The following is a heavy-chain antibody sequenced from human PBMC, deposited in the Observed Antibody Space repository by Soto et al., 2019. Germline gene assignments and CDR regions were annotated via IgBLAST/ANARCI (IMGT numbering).Heavy chain of an antibody. CDR1: GFTFDSYA. D-gene: IGHD1-26*01. CDR3: ARDRHSGLYLKY. J-gene: IGHJ4*02. V-gene: IGHV3-21*01. CDR2: ITSSSSYI. Sequence: PGGSLRLSCAASGFTFDSYAMTWVRQAPGMGLEWVASITSSSSYIYYADSLKGRFTTSRDNAKNSLFLQMNSLRADDTAVYYCARDRHSGLYLKYWGQGTLVTVSS.